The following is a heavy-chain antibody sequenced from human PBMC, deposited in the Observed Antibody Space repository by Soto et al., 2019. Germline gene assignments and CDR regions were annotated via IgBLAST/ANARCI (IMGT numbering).Heavy chain of an antibody. CDR3: ASSLRYFDWLSD. CDR1: GFTFSDYY. J-gene: IGHJ4*02. Sequence: GGSLRLSCAASGFTFSDYYMSWIRQAPGKGLEWVSYISSSGSTIYYADSVKGRFTIRRDNAKNSLYLQMNSLRAEDTAVYYCASSLRYFDWLSDWGQGTLVTVSS. D-gene: IGHD3-9*01. V-gene: IGHV3-11*01. CDR2: ISSSGSTI.